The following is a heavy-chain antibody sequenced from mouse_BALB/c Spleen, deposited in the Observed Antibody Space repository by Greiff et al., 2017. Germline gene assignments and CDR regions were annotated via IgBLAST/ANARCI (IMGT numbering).Heavy chain of an antibody. J-gene: IGHJ3*01. CDR3: ARDGAY. D-gene: IGHD2-3*01. Sequence: DVMLVESGGGLVQPGGSRKLSCAASGFTFSSFGMHWVRQAPEKGLEWVAYISSGSSTIYYADTVKGRFTISRDNPKNTLFLQMTSLRSEDTAMYYCARDGAYWGQGTLVTVSA. CDR1: GFTFSSFG. CDR2: ISSGSSTI. V-gene: IGHV5-17*02.